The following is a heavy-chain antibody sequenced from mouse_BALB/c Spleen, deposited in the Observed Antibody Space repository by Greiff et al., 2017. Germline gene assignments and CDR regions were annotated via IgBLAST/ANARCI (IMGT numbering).Heavy chain of an antibody. CDR2: INPSNGRT. CDR3: ASRGCNYGY. V-gene: IGHV1S81*02. Sequence: QVQLQQPGAELVKPGASVKLSCKASGYTFTSYWMHWVKQRPGQGLEWIGEINPSNGRTNYNEKFKSKATLTVDKSSSTAYMQLSSLTSEDSAVYYCASRGCNYGYWGQGTTLTVSS. CDR1: GYTFTSYW. D-gene: IGHD2-1*01. J-gene: IGHJ2*01.